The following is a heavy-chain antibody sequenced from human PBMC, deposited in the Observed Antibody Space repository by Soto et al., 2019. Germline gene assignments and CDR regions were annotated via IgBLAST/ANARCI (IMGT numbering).Heavy chain of an antibody. V-gene: IGHV1-2*04. CDR3: ARGPRGFGELLSGLFDY. D-gene: IGHD3-10*01. Sequence: ASVKVSCKASGYTFTGYYMHWVRQAPGQGLEWMGWINPNSGGTNYAQKFQGWVTMTRDTSISTAYMELSRLRSDDTAVYYCARGPRGFGELLSGLFDYWGQGTLVTVSS. CDR1: GYTFTGYY. J-gene: IGHJ4*02. CDR2: INPNSGGT.